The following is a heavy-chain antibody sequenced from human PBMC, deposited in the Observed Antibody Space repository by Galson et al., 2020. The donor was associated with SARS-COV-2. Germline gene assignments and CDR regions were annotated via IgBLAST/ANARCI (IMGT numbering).Heavy chain of an antibody. Sequence: GGSLRLSCAASGFTFSSYAMSWVRQAPGKGLEWVSAISGSGGSTYYADSVKGRFTISRDNSKNTLYLQMNSLRAEDTAVYYCAKEELYYYDWGGAFDIWGQGTMVTVSS. D-gene: IGHD3-10*01. CDR3: AKEELYYYDWGGAFDI. CDR1: GFTFSSYA. V-gene: IGHV3-23*01. CDR2: ISGSGGST. J-gene: IGHJ3*02.